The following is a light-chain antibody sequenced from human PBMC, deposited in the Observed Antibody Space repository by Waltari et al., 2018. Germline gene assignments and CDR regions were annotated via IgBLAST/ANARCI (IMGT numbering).Light chain of an antibody. J-gene: IGLJ2*01. CDR1: SSNIGNNY. V-gene: IGLV1-51*01. CDR2: DND. Sequence: QSVLTQPPSVSAAPGQKVTISCSGSSSNIGNNYMSWHQHLPGTAPKLLSYDNDKRPSGVPDRFSGSKSGTSATLGITGLQTGDEADYYCGPWDYSLSAPVFGGGTKLTVL. CDR3: GPWDYSLSAPV.